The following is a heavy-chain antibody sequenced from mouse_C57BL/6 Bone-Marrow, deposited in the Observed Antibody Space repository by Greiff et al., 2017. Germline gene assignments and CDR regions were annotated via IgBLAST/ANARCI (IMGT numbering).Heavy chain of an antibody. CDR2: IDPSDSYN. D-gene: IGHD1-1*01. CDR1: GYTFTSYW. V-gene: IGHV1-69*01. J-gene: IGHJ2*01. CDR3: ARNYYGSSFDY. Sequence: VQLQQPGAELVMPGASVKLSCKASGYTFTSYWMHWVKQRPGQGLEWIGEIDPSDSYNKYNPQFKGKSTLTVDKSSSTAYMQLSSLTSEDSAVYYCARNYYGSSFDYWGQGTTLTVSS.